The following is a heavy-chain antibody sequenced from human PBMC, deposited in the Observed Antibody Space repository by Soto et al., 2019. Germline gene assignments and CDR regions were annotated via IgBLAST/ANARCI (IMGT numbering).Heavy chain of an antibody. CDR2: ISYDGGNK. V-gene: IGHV3-30*18. J-gene: IGHJ6*02. CDR1: GFTFSSYG. CDR3: AKAIGYCSSSSCRDYYYYYGMDV. D-gene: IGHD2-2*03. Sequence: PGGSLRLSCAASGFTFSSYGMHWVRHAPGKGLEWVAVISYDGGNKYYADSVKGRFSISRDNSKNTLYLQMNSLRAEDTAVFYCAKAIGYCSSSSCRDYYYYYGMDVWGQGTTVTVSS.